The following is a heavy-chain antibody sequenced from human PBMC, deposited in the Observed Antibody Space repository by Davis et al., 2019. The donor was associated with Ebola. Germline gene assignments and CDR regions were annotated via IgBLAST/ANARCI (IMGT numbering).Heavy chain of an antibody. D-gene: IGHD5-12*01. CDR1: GFTFSTYW. CDR3: ARDQNGLRGDY. J-gene: IGHJ4*02. Sequence: HTGGSLRLSCAASGFTFSTYWMHWVRQAPGKGLVWVSRINSDGSTTTYTDSVKGRFTISSDNAKNMLYLQMNSLRAEDTAVYHCARDQNGLRGDYWGQGTLVTVSS. V-gene: IGHV3-74*01. CDR2: INSDGSTT.